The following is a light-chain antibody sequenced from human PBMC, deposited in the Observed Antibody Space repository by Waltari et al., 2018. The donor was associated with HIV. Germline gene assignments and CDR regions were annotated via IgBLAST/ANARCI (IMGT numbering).Light chain of an antibody. CDR2: WAS. CDR1: QSVLYNSNNKDY. V-gene: IGKV4-1*01. Sequence: DIVLTQSPDSLAVSLGEPATITCRSSQSVLYNSNNKDYLAWYQQKPGQPPKLLIYWASTRDSGVPDRFSGSGSGTDFTLNISSLQAEDVAVYYCQQYYSTITFGQGTRLEIK. J-gene: IGKJ5*01. CDR3: QQYYSTIT.